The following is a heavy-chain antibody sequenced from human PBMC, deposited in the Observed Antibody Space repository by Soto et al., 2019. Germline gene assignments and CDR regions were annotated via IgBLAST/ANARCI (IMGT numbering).Heavy chain of an antibody. Sequence: ASVKVSCKASGYTFTSYGISWVRQAPGQGLEWMGWISAYNGNTNYAQKLQGRVTMTTDTSTSTAYMELRSLRSDDTAVYYCARVPAAIRGYYYYGMDVWRQGTTVTVSS. CDR1: GYTFTSYG. V-gene: IGHV1-18*01. D-gene: IGHD2-2*02. J-gene: IGHJ6*02. CDR2: ISAYNGNT. CDR3: ARVPAAIRGYYYYGMDV.